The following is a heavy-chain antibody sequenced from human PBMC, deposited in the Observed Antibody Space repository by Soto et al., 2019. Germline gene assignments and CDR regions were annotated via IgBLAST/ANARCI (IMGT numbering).Heavy chain of an antibody. CDR3: AKDLDIVATRPAYYGMDV. CDR1: GFTFSNYA. V-gene: IGHV3-23*01. J-gene: IGHJ6*02. CDR2: ITGNGGCT. Sequence: PGGSLRLSCAASGFTFSNYAMTWVRQAPGKGLEWVSSITGNGGCTYYADSVKGRFTISRDNSKNTLNLQMNSLRAEDTAVYYCAKDLDIVATRPAYYGMDVWGHGTPVTVSS. D-gene: IGHD5-12*01.